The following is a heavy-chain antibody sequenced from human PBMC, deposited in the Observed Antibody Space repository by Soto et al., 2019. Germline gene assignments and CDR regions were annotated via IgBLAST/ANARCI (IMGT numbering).Heavy chain of an antibody. CDR3: AIYDSSGSRGFQH. D-gene: IGHD3-22*01. CDR2: IYYSGST. J-gene: IGHJ1*01. V-gene: IGHV4-31*03. CDR1: GGSISSGAYY. Sequence: SETLSLTCTVSGGSISSGAYYWSWIRQHPGRGLEWIGYIYYSGSTYYNPSLNSRVTISVDTSKNQFSLKLSSVTAADTAVYYCAIYDSSGSRGFQHWGQGTLVTVSS.